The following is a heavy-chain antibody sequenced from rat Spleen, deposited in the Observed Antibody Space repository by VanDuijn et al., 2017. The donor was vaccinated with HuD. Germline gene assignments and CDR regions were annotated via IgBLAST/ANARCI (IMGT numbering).Heavy chain of an antibody. J-gene: IGHJ3*01. CDR2: INYDGSST. V-gene: IGHV5-20*01. CDR3: TTMSNWFVY. Sequence: EVQLVESGGGLVQPGRSLKLSCAASGFTLSDYYMAWVRQVPTKGLEWVATINYDGSSTYYRDSVKGRFTISRDNAKSTLYLQMDSLRSEDTATYYCTTMSNWFVYWGQGTLVTVSS. CDR1: GFTLSDYY.